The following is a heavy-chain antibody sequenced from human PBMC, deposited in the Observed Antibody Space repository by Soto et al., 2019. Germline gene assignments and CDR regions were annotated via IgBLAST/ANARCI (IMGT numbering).Heavy chain of an antibody. J-gene: IGHJ4*02. Sequence: EVQLVESGGDLVKPGGYLRLSCAASGINFINAWMSWVRQAPGKGLEWVGRIKNRADGGTTDYAAPVRGRFTISRDDSKNTLFLLMNSLEAEDIAVYYCTTDPGDYEDFWGQGTLVTVSS. CDR3: TTDPGDYEDF. CDR1: GINFINAW. V-gene: IGHV3-15*01. D-gene: IGHD4-17*01. CDR2: IKNRADGGTT.